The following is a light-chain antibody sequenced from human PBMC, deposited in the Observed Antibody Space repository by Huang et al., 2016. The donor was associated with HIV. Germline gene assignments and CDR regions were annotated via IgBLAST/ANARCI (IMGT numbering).Light chain of an antibody. V-gene: IGKV1-39*01. J-gene: IGKJ1*01. CDR2: AAS. Sequence: DIQMTQSPSSLSASVGDRVTITCRASQTINSYLHWYQQKPGKAPQLLIYAASNLQSGVPSRFSGGGSGTDFTLTISSLQPEDFATYYCQQTYSSPRTFGQGTKVDI. CDR1: QTINSY. CDR3: QQTYSSPRT.